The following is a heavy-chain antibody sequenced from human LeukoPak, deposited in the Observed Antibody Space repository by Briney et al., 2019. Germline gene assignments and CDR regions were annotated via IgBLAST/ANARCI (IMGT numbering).Heavy chain of an antibody. CDR2: ISLTGRT. J-gene: IGHJ4*02. CDR3: TREGGPYCPFGY. Sequence: PSETLSLTCGVSGGSLTSTNWWSWVRQHPGQGLEWIGEISLTGRTNYNPSLIGRVIMSLDESRNQLSLTLTSVTAADTAMYYCTREGGPYCPFGYWGQGTLVVAPS. D-gene: IGHD1-26*01. CDR1: GGSLTSTNW. V-gene: IGHV4-4*02.